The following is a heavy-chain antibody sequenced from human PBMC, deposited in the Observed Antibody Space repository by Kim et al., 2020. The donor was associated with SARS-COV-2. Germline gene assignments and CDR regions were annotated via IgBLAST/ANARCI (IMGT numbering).Heavy chain of an antibody. D-gene: IGHD3-10*01. CDR1: GGSVSSYS. Sequence: SETLSLMCSVSGGSVSSYSWSWIRQPAGKGLEWIGRIHTSGTTNYNPSLKSRVTLSVDTSNNHFSLRLTSVTAADTAVYYCAREIDLVWFGDLLYFDSWG. CDR2: IHTSGTT. V-gene: IGHV4-4*07. CDR3: AREIDLVWFGDLLYFDS. J-gene: IGHJ4*01.